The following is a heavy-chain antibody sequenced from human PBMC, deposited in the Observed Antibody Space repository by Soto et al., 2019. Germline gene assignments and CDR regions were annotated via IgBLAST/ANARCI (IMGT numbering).Heavy chain of an antibody. J-gene: IGHJ4*02. CDR3: AKSGGYSSGWYYFDY. Sequence: QMQLQESGPGLVKPSETLSLTCTVSGGSISSYYWSWIRKPAGKGLEWIGRIYISGSTNYNPSLKSRVTVSVDTSKKQFSLKLSSVTAADTAVYYCAKSGGYSSGWYYFDYWGQGTLVTVSS. D-gene: IGHD6-19*01. CDR2: IYISGST. CDR1: GGSISSYY. V-gene: IGHV4-4*07.